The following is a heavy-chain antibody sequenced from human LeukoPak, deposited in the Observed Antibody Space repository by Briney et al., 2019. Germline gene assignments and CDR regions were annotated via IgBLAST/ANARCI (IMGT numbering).Heavy chain of an antibody. CDR2: ISGDGGST. Sequence: GGSLRLSCAASGFTFDDYAMHWVRQAPGKGLEWVSLISGDGGSTYYADSVKGRFTISRDNSKNSLYLQMNSLRTEDTALYYRAKELTTVTGPMPFDYWGQGTLVTVSS. V-gene: IGHV3-43*02. J-gene: IGHJ4*02. CDR3: AKELTTVTGPMPFDY. D-gene: IGHD4-17*01. CDR1: GFTFDDYA.